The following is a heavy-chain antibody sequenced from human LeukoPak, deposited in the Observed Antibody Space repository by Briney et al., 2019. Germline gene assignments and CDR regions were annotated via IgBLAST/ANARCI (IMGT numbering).Heavy chain of an antibody. Sequence: SETLSLTCTVSGGSVSGYDGRRIRQPPGKGLEWIGNIYSSGSTNYNPSLKSRVTISIDTSKKQFSLNLSSVTAADTAVYYCARHSNNILNYSDTWGQRNLVTVSS. CDR3: ARHSNNILNYSDT. CDR1: GGSVSGYD. J-gene: IGHJ4*02. V-gene: IGHV4-59*08. CDR2: IYSSGST. D-gene: IGHD1/OR15-1a*01.